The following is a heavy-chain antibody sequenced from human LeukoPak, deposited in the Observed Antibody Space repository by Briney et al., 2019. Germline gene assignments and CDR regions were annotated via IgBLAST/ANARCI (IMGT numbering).Heavy chain of an antibody. J-gene: IGHJ4*02. D-gene: IGHD4-17*01. CDR1: GFTFSSYA. CDR3: AKAPSVYYGDYIIR. CDR2: FSVTDKTT. V-gene: IGHV3-23*01. Sequence: GGSLRLSCAASGFTFSSYAMSWVRQAPGKGLEWVSGFSVTDKTTYYADSVKGRFTISRDNSKNTLYLQMSSLRVEDTAVYYCAKAPSVYYGDYIIRWGQGTLVLVSS.